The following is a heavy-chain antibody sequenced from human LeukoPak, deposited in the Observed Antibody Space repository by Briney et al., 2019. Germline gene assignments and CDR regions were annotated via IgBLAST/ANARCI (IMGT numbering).Heavy chain of an antibody. CDR2: INPNSGGT. CDR3: AREDAPRTGYYKNSHFDY. V-gene: IGHV1-2*02. J-gene: IGHJ4*02. D-gene: IGHD3-9*01. CDR1: GYTFTGYY. Sequence: APVKVSCKASGYTFTGYYMHWVRQAPGQGLEWMGWINPNSGGTNYAQKFQGRVTMTRDTSISTAYMELSRLRSDDTAVYYCAREDAPRTGYYKNSHFDYWGQGTLVTVSS.